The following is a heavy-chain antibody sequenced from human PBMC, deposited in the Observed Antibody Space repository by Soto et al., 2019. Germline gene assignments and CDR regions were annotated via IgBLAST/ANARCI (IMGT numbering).Heavy chain of an antibody. V-gene: IGHV3-23*01. CDR1: GGTFRSYA. J-gene: IGHJ6*03. D-gene: IGHD6-13*01. CDR2: ISGSGGST. CDR3: AKDCGLGSSSCLMDV. Sequence: GGSQRLSCAASGGTFRSYAMSWVRQATGKGLEWVSAISGSGGSTYYADSVKGRFTISRDNSKNTLYLQMNSLRAEDTAVYYCAKDCGLGSSSCLMDVWGKGTTVTVSS.